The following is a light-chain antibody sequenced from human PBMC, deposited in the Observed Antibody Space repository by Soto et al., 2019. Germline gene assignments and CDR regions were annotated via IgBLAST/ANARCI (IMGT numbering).Light chain of an antibody. Sequence: DIEMTQSPSTLSASVGDRVSITCRASQRITTWLAWYQQKPGKAPKLLIYKATNVQTGVPSRFSGSGSGTEFSLTISSLQPEDFAIYYCQQYNDYQYTFGQGTKLEI. V-gene: IGKV1-5*03. CDR1: QRITTW. J-gene: IGKJ2*01. CDR3: QQYNDYQYT. CDR2: KAT.